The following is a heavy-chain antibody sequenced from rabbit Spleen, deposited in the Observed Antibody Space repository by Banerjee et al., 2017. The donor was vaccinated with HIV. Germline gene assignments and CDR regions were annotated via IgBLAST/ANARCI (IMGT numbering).Heavy chain of an antibody. CDR1: GFSFSRSYY. CDR3: ARGPYDDYGDFILWYFNL. J-gene: IGHJ4*01. Sequence: QEQLEESGGDLVKPGASLTLTCTASGFSFSRSYYMCWVRQAPGRGLEWIACIGTGGGGGAFYANWAIGRFTISKTSSTTVTLQMTSLTAADTATYFCARGPYDDYGDFILWYFNLWGQGTLVTVS. D-gene: IGHD2-1*01. V-gene: IGHV1S45*01. CDR2: IGTGGGGGA.